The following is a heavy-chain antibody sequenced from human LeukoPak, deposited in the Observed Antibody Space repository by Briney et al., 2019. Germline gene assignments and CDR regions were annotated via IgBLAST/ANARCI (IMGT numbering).Heavy chain of an antibody. CDR2: INSNGGST. CDR3: VRDQGGAVSY. Sequence: GGALRLSCVASGFTFNSYAMHWVRQTPGKGLEYVSGINSNGGSTHYANSVKGRFTISRDNAKNSLFLQMNSLRAEDTAVYYCVRDQGGAVSYWGQGTLVTVSS. V-gene: IGHV3-64*01. D-gene: IGHD3-16*01. CDR1: GFTFNSYA. J-gene: IGHJ4*02.